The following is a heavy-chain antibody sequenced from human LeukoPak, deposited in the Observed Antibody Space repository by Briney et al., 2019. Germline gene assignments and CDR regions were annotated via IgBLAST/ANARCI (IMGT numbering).Heavy chain of an antibody. CDR3: ARRAVAGKWLDY. D-gene: IGHD6-19*01. CDR1: GGSISSSIYY. CDR2: IYYSGST. J-gene: IGHJ4*02. Sequence: SETLSLTCTVSGGSISSSIYYWGWIRQPPGKGLEWIGYIYYSGSTNYNPSLKSRVTISVDTSKNQFSLKLSSVTAADTAVYYCARRAVAGKWLDYWGQGTLVTVSS. V-gene: IGHV4-61*05.